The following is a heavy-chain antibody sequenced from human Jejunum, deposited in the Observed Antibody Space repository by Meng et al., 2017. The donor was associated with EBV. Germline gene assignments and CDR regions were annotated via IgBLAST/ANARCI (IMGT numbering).Heavy chain of an antibody. D-gene: IGHD3-22*01. CDR2: INHSGST. Sequence: VQSKQWGAGLLKPWGSLTLACAVYGGFFSGYYRRWIRQPPGKGLEWIGEINHSGSTNYNPYIKRRVAISVDTSKNQFSQKLSSVTAADTAVYYCAREARSSGYHPGIGPWGQGTLVTVSS. J-gene: IGHJ5*02. CDR3: AREARSSGYHPGIGP. V-gene: IGHV4-34*01. CDR1: GGFFSGYY.